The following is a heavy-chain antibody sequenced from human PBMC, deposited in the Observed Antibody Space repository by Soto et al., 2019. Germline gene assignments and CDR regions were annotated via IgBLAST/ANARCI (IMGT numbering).Heavy chain of an antibody. Sequence: QITLKESGPTLVKPTQTLTLTCTFSGFSLSTNAVGVGWIRQPPGKTLEWLAFIYWDHDKRYSASLKSRLTITKDTSENQVVLTWTNMDPVDTATYCGVHRLLCSHQIDYWGQGTLVTVSS. CDR3: VHRLLCSHQIDY. CDR2: IYWDHDK. D-gene: IGHD2-21*01. J-gene: IGHJ4*02. V-gene: IGHV2-5*02. CDR1: GFSLSTNAVG.